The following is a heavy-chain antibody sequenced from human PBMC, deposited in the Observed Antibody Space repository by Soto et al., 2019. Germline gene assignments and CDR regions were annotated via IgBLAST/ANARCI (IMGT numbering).Heavy chain of an antibody. CDR1: SFSFSNAW. Sequence: EVQLVESGGGLVKPGGSLRLSCAASSFSFSNAWMNWVREAPGKGLEWVGRIKTKTDGGSTDYAAPVKGRFTISRDDPKNTLYLQMNSLKTEDTAVYFCTTASHNSGNLLALWGQGTLVTVSS. J-gene: IGHJ4*02. V-gene: IGHV3-15*07. D-gene: IGHD6-25*01. CDR2: IKTKTDGGST. CDR3: TTASHNSGNLLAL.